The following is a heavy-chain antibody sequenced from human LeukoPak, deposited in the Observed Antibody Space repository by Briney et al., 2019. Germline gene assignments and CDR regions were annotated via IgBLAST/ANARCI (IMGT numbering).Heavy chain of an antibody. D-gene: IGHD3-10*01. V-gene: IGHV3-30-3*01. Sequence: GVLRLSCAASGFTFSSYAMYWVRQAPGKGLEWGAVISYDGSNKYYADSVKGRFTISRDNSKNTLYLQMNSLRAEDTAVYYCARDLITMVRGVIIGAFDIWGQGTMVTVSS. CDR3: ARDLITMVRGVIIGAFDI. CDR1: GFTFSSYA. CDR2: ISYDGSNK. J-gene: IGHJ3*02.